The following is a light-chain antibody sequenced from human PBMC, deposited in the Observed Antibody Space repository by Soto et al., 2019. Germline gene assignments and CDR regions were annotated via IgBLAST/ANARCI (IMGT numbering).Light chain of an antibody. J-gene: IGKJ4*01. Sequence: EIVLTQSPVTLSLSPGERATLSCRASQSVRTYLAWYQVKPGQAPRLLIYDASSRASGVPDRFSGSGSGTDFTLTISRLEHEDVVVYHCRQYSNSPLTFGGGTKVDIK. V-gene: IGKV3-20*01. CDR2: DAS. CDR1: QSVRTY. CDR3: RQYSNSPLT.